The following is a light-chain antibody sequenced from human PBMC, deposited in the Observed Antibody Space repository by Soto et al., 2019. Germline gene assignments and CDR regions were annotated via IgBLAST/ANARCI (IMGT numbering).Light chain of an antibody. CDR2: GAS. Sequence: EIVLTQSPGTLSLSPGERATLSCRASQSVSSSYLAWYQQKPGQAPRLLIYGASSRATGIPDRFSGSGSGTDFTLTISRLEPEDVAVYYCQQYGFFGQGTRLEIK. CDR3: QQYGF. J-gene: IGKJ5*01. CDR1: QSVSSSY. V-gene: IGKV3-20*01.